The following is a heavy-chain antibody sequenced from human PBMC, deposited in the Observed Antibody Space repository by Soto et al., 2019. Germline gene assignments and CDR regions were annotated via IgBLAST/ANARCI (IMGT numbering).Heavy chain of an antibody. J-gene: IGHJ6*03. V-gene: IGHV3-74*02. Sequence: EVQLVESGGGLVQPGGSLRLSCAASGFTFSNYWMYWVRQAPGKGLEWVSRINSDGSVSSHADSVKGRLTISRDNVKNPLYLHMDSRRAEDTAVYYCARGDCVGGTCYSLAGSFYYYMDVWGNGTTVIVFS. CDR3: ARGDCVGGTCYSLAGSFYYYMDV. CDR1: GFTFSNYW. D-gene: IGHD2-15*01. CDR2: INSDGSVS.